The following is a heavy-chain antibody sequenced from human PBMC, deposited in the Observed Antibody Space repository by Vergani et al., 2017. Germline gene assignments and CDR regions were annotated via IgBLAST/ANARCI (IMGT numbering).Heavy chain of an antibody. CDR3: TRSGSLTYYYYGMDV. J-gene: IGHJ6*02. V-gene: IGHV3-73*01. Sequence: VQLVESGGGVVQPGRSLRLSCAASGFTFSGSAMHWVRQASGKGLEWVGRIRSKANSYATAYAASVKGRFTISRDDSKNTAYLQMNSLKTEDTAVYYCTRSGSLTYYYYGMDVWGQGTTVTVSS. D-gene: IGHD3-3*01. CDR2: IRSKANSYAT. CDR1: GFTFSGSA.